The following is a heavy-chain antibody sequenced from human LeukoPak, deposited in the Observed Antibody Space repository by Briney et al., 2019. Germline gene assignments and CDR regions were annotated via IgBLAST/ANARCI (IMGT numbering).Heavy chain of an antibody. D-gene: IGHD2-8*01. CDR3: ARDRFLMSYYMDV. J-gene: IGHJ6*03. Sequence: PSETLSLTCTVSGGSISSCSYYWGWIRQPPGKGLEWIGSIYYSGSTYYNSSLKSRVTISVDTSKNQFSLKLSSVTAADTAVYYCARDRFLMSYYMDVWGKGTTVTVSS. V-gene: IGHV4-39*07. CDR1: GGSISSCSYY. CDR2: IYYSGST.